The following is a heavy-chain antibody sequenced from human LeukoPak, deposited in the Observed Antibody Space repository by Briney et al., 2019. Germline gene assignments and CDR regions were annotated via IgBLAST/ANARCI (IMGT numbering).Heavy chain of an antibody. CDR1: GFSFSGYP. J-gene: IGHJ4*02. Sequence: PGGSLRLSCVASGFSFSGYPMHWVRQAPGKGLEWVAFISTDGNNRWYADSVKGRFTISRDNSKNTLYLQMNSLRAEDTAVYYCARGRRITIFGVVIGPFDYWGQGTLVTVSS. D-gene: IGHD3-3*01. CDR2: ISTDGNNR. CDR3: ARGRRITIFGVVIGPFDY. V-gene: IGHV3-30*03.